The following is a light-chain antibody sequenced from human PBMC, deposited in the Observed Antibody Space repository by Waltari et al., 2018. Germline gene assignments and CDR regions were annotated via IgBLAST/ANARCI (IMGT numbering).Light chain of an antibody. CDR1: QSILYNFNSKNY. CDR2: WAS. V-gene: IGKV4-1*01. Sequence: DIVMTQSPDSLAVSLGERATINCKSGQSILYNFNSKNYLTWYQQKPGQPPKLLLSWASIRESGVPDRFSGSGSGTDFALTISSLQAEDVAVYYCQQYYTNPITFGPGTKLEIK. J-gene: IGKJ3*01. CDR3: QQYYTNPIT.